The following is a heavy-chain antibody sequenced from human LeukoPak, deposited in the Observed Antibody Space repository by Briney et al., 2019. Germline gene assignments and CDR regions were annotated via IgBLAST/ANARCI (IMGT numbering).Heavy chain of an antibody. CDR2: ISSNGGST. D-gene: IGHD2-2*01. Sequence: GGSLRLTCSASGFTFSSYAMEWVRQPPGKGLEDVSVISSNGGSTHYVDSVKGRFTISRDNSKNMLYLQMSSLRAEDTAVYYCVKGSSTSYRYNWFDPWGQGTLVTVSS. CDR3: VKGSSTSYRYNWFDP. J-gene: IGHJ5*02. CDR1: GFTFSSYA. V-gene: IGHV3-64D*06.